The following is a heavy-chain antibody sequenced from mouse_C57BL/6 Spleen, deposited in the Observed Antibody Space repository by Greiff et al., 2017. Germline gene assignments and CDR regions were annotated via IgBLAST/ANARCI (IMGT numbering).Heavy chain of an antibody. V-gene: IGHV5-9-1*02. D-gene: IGHD1-1*01. Sequence: EVKLMESGEGLVKPGGSLKLSCAASGFTFSSYAMSWVRQTPEKRLEWVAYISSGGDYIYYADTVKGRFTISRDTARNTLYLQMSSLKSEDTAMYYCTRVYGSSYSLDVWGTGTTVTVSS. J-gene: IGHJ1*03. CDR2: ISSGGDYI. CDR3: TRVYGSSYSLDV. CDR1: GFTFSSYA.